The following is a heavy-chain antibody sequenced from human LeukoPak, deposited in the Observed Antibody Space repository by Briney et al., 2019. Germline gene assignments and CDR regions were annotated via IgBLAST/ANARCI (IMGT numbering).Heavy chain of an antibody. CDR2: IYTSGST. Sequence: KSSETLSLTCTVSGGSISSGSYYWSWIRQPAGKGLEWIGRIYTSGSTNYNPSLKSRVTISVDTSKNQFSLKLSSVTAADTAVYYCARSEGYNWNYDYWGQGTLVTVSS. CDR3: ARSEGYNWNYDY. D-gene: IGHD1-7*01. CDR1: GGSISSGSYY. V-gene: IGHV4-61*02. J-gene: IGHJ4*02.